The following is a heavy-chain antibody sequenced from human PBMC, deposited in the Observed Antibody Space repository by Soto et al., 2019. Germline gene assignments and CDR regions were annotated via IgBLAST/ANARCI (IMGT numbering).Heavy chain of an antibody. D-gene: IGHD3-3*01. CDR3: AREGYYDFWSGPRDYYYGMDV. Sequence: QVQLVQSGAEVKKPGASVKVSCKASGYTFTSYYMHWVRQAPGQGLEWMGIINPSGGSTSYAQKFQGRVTMTRDTSTSTVYMELSSLRSEDTAVYYCAREGYYDFWSGPRDYYYGMDVWGQGTTVTVSS. J-gene: IGHJ6*02. CDR1: GYTFTSYY. CDR2: INPSGGST. V-gene: IGHV1-46*01.